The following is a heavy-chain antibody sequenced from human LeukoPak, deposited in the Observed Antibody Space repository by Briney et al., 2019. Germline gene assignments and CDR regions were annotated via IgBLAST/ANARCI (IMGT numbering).Heavy chain of an antibody. Sequence: SQTLSLTCAVSGGSISSGGYSWSWIRQPPGKGLEWIGYIYHSGSTYYNPSLKSRVTISVDRSKNQFSLKLSSVTAADTAVCYCARALLIKGDAFDIWGQGTMVTVSS. D-gene: IGHD2-15*01. CDR2: IYHSGST. CDR1: GGSISSGGYS. J-gene: IGHJ3*02. CDR3: ARALLIKGDAFDI. V-gene: IGHV4-30-2*01.